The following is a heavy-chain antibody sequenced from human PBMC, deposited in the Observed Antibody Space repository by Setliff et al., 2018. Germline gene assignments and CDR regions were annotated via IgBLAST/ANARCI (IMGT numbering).Heavy chain of an antibody. CDR2: IYATGTT. J-gene: IGHJ4*02. CDR1: GSTVSRDY. V-gene: IGHV3-53*01. CDR3: ARGSYGLTEHY. D-gene: IGHD5-18*01. Sequence: GSLRLSCAASGSTVSRDYMSWVRQAPGKGLEWVSVIYATGTTYYADSVKGRFTISRDDSKNTLYLQMNSLRADDTAVYYCARGSYGLTEHYWGQGTLVTVSS.